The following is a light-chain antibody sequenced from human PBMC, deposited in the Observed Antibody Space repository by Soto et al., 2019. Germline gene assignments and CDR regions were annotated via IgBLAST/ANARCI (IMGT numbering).Light chain of an antibody. V-gene: IGKV1-39*01. CDR1: QSIDIY. CDR2: SAS. J-gene: IGKJ1*01. CDR3: QQSYSHPT. Sequence: QLTQSPSSLSASVGDRVTITYRASQSIDIYLHWYQQKPGKAPKLLIYSASSSQRGVPSRFSGSGSGTYFTLTISSLQPEDSATYYCQQSYSHPTFGQGTKVEVK.